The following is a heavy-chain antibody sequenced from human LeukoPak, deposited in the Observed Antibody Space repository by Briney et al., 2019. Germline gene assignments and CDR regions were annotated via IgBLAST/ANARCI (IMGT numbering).Heavy chain of an antibody. CDR3: ARDPHVTMVRGVDHAFDI. Sequence: GASVKVSCKASGYTFTSYGISWVRQAPGQGLEWMGWINAYNGNTNYAQKLQGRVTMTTDTSTSTAYMELRSLRSDDTAVYYCARDPHVTMVRGVDHAFDIWGQGTMVTVSS. D-gene: IGHD3-10*01. CDR2: INAYNGNT. V-gene: IGHV1-18*01. J-gene: IGHJ3*02. CDR1: GYTFTSYG.